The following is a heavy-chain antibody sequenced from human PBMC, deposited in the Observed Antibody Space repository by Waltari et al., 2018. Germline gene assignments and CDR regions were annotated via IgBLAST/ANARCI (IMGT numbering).Heavy chain of an antibody. D-gene: IGHD1-7*01. CDR3: ARGSRIELYYMDV. J-gene: IGHJ6*03. CDR2: IYYSGST. V-gene: IGHV4-39*01. CDR1: GGSISSSSYY. Sequence: QLQLQESGPGLVKPSETLSLTCTVSGGSISSSSYYWGWLRQPPGKGLEWIGSIYYSGSTYYNPSLNSRVTISVDTSKNQFSLKLSSVTAADTAVYYCARGSRIELYYMDVWGKGTTVTVSS.